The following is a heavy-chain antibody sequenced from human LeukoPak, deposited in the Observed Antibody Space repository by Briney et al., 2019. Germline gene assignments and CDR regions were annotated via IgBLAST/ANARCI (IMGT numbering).Heavy chain of an antibody. CDR3: APDLRGSAWSLDD. D-gene: IGHD6-13*01. Sequence: GRSLRLSCAASGFTFSSYGMHWVRQAPGKGLEWVAVISYDGSNKYYADSVKGRFTISRDNSKNTLYLQMNSLRAEDTAVYYCAPDLRGSAWSLDDWGQGTLVTVPS. J-gene: IGHJ4*02. CDR1: GFTFSSYG. V-gene: IGHV3-33*05. CDR2: ISYDGSNK.